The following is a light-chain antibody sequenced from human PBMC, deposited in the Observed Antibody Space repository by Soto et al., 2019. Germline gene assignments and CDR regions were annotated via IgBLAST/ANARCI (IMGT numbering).Light chain of an antibody. J-gene: IGKJ3*01. V-gene: IGKV3-20*01. CDR1: QSVRSSN. CDR3: QQCGGSPLFS. Sequence: EIVLTQTPGILSLSPGERATLSCRASQSVRSSNLAWYQQKPGQAPRLLIYAASSRATGIPDRFSGSGSGTDFTLTISRLEPEDFAVYYCQQCGGSPLFSFGPGTRVDI. CDR2: AAS.